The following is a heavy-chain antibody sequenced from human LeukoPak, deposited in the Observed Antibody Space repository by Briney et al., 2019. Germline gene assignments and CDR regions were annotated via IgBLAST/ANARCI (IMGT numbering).Heavy chain of an antibody. CDR3: ARILLRSGSSFDY. V-gene: IGHV3-30-3*01. CDR1: GFTFSSYA. Sequence: PGRSLRLSCAASGFTFSSYAMHWVRQAPGKGLGWVAVISYDGSNKYYADSVKGRFTISRDNSKNTLYLQMNSLRAEGTAVYYCARILLRSGSSFDYWGQGTLVTVSS. J-gene: IGHJ4*02. CDR2: ISYDGSNK. D-gene: IGHD1-26*01.